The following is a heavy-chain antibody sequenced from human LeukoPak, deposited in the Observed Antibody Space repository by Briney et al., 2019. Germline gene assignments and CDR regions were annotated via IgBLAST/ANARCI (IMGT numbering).Heavy chain of an antibody. Sequence: GGSLRLSCAASGFTFSSYEMNWVRQAPGKGLEWVSYISSSGSTIYYADSVKGRFTISRDNAKNSLYLQMSSLRAEDAAVYYCARAGSYSYGVLFDYWGQGTLVTVSS. D-gene: IGHD5-18*01. J-gene: IGHJ4*02. CDR2: ISSSGSTI. CDR3: ARAGSYSYGVLFDY. V-gene: IGHV3-48*03. CDR1: GFTFSSYE.